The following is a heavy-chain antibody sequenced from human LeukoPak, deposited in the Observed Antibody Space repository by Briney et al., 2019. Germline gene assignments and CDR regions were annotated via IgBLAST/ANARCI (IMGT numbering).Heavy chain of an antibody. CDR2: ITPIVDIA. CDR1: GGSFSSYA. J-gene: IGHJ4*02. D-gene: IGHD3-10*01. Sequence: GSSVKVSCKASGGSFSSYAFSWVRQAPGQGLEWMGRITPIVDIATYTQKFQGRVTITADKSTSTAYMELSSLRSEDTAVYYCARDRSPISGSGRYGDYWGQGTLVTVSS. CDR3: ARDRSPISGSGRYGDY. V-gene: IGHV1-69*04.